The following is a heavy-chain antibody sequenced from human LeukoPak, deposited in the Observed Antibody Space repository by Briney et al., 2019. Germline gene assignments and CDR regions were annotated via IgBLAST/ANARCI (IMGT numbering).Heavy chain of an antibody. D-gene: IGHD2-2*01. Sequence: ASVKVSCKASGGTFSSYAISWVRQAPGQGLEWMGGIIPIFGTANYAQKFQGRVTITTDESTSTAYMELSSLRSEDTAVYYCARGRLVVVPAATPYYYYYYMDVWGKGTTVTVSS. CDR1: GGTFSSYA. J-gene: IGHJ6*03. CDR2: IIPIFGTA. V-gene: IGHV1-69*05. CDR3: ARGRLVVVPAATPYYYYYYMDV.